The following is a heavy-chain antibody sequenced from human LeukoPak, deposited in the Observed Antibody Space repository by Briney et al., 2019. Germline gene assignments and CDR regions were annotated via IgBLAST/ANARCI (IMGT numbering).Heavy chain of an antibody. J-gene: IGHJ3*02. D-gene: IGHD3-10*01. Sequence: SETLSLTCTVSGGSISSGSYYCSWIRQPAGKGLEWIGHIYKSGSTNYNPSLKSRVTISIDTSKNQFSLKLNSVTAADTAVYYCARSSYYYAADAFDIWGQGTMVTVSS. CDR3: ARSSYYYAADAFDI. V-gene: IGHV4-61*10. CDR1: GGSISSGSYY. CDR2: IYKSGST.